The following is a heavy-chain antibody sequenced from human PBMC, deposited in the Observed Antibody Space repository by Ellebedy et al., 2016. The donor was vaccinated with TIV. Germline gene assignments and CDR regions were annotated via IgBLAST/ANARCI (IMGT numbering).Heavy chain of an antibody. CDR2: INPHSGGT. J-gene: IGHJ6*02. Sequence: ASVKVSCKASGYTFTSYDISWVRQAPGQGLEWMGWINPHSGGTNYAQKFQGRVTMTRDTSISTAYMELSRLRSDDTAVYYCARDFSTRHYGMDVWGQGTTVTVSS. CDR1: GYTFTSYD. V-gene: IGHV1-2*02. CDR3: ARDFSTRHYGMDV. D-gene: IGHD2-2*01.